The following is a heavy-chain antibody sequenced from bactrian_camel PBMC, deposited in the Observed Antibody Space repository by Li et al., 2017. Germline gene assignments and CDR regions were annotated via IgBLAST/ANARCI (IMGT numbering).Heavy chain of an antibody. CDR2: INNGGST. CDR1: GYTFINIC. Sequence: VQLVESGGGSVQAGGSLRLSCEASGYTFINICMGGWFRQAPGKEREGIATINNGGSTTYAPSVEGRFTITLDNAKNTVYLQMDSLRTEDTGTYYCAKSLASALNGTGRSPGTQVTVS. D-gene: IGHD6*01. J-gene: IGHJ4*01. V-gene: IGHV3S53*01.